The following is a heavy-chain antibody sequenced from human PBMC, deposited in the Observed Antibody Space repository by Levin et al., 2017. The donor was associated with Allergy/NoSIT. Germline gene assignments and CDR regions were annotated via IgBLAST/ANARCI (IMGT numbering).Heavy chain of an antibody. CDR2: FYPGDSDS. Sequence: GESLKISCKGSGYSFTSYWIAWVRQMPGKGLEWMGIFYPGDSDSSYNPSFQGQVTISADKYTTTAYLQWNSLRASDTAMYYCARHRRFTAGNAEWDYWGQGTLVTVSS. V-gene: IGHV5-51*01. D-gene: IGHD4-23*01. CDR3: ARHRRFTAGNAEWDY. CDR1: GYSFTSYW. J-gene: IGHJ4*02.